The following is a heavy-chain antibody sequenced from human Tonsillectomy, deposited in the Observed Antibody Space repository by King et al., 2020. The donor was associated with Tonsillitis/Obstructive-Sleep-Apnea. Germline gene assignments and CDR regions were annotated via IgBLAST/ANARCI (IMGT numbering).Heavy chain of an antibody. V-gene: IGHV1-69*01. CDR1: GGTFSSYA. CDR3: ARVVLAARDYYYYMDV. J-gene: IGHJ6*03. CDR2: IIPIFGTA. D-gene: IGHD6-6*01. Sequence: QLVQSGAEVKKPGSSVKVSCKASGGTFSSYAISWVRQAPGQGLEWMGGIIPIFGTATYAQKFQGRVTITADESTSTAYMELGSLRSEDTAVYYCARVVLAARDYYYYMDVWGKGTTVTVSS.